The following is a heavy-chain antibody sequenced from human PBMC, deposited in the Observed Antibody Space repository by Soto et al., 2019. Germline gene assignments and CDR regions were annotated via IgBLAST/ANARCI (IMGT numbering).Heavy chain of an antibody. CDR2: IYWDDDK. Sequence: AGPTLVNPPETPPLTCPAPGFSLSTSGVGVGWIRQPPGKALEWLALIYWDDDKRYSPSLKSRLTITKDTSKNQVVLTMTNMDPVDTATYYCARIVDTAMVKAAAYDWGQGTLVTVSS. V-gene: IGHV2-5*02. CDR3: ARIVDTAMVKAAAYD. CDR1: GFSLSTSGVG. J-gene: IGHJ4*02. D-gene: IGHD5-18*01.